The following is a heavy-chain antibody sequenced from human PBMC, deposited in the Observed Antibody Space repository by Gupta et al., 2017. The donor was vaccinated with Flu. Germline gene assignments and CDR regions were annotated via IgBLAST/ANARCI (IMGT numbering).Heavy chain of an antibody. CDR3: ARAITMVRGVITWFDP. Sequence: EVQLVESGGGLVQSGGSLRLSCSASGFPVSSNYMSWVRQAPGKGLEWVSVIYSGGSTYYADSVKGRFTISRHNSKNTLYLQMNSLRAEDTAVYYWARAITMVRGVITWFDPWGQGTLVTVSS. CDR2: IYSGGST. D-gene: IGHD3-10*01. J-gene: IGHJ5*02. CDR1: GFPVSSNY. V-gene: IGHV3-53*04.